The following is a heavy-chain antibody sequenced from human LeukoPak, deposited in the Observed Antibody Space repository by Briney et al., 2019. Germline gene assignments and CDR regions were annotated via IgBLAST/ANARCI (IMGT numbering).Heavy chain of an antibody. CDR1: GGSISRYS. CDR2: IYSSGST. D-gene: IGHD5-18*01. Sequence: PSETLSLTCTVSGGSISRYSWSWIRKPPGKGLEWIGYIYSSGSTNYKPSLKSRVTISVDTSKNQFSLKLSSVTAADTAVYYCRVDTPFFDYWGQGTLVTVSS. V-gene: IGHV4-59*01. J-gene: IGHJ4*02. CDR3: RVDTPFFDY.